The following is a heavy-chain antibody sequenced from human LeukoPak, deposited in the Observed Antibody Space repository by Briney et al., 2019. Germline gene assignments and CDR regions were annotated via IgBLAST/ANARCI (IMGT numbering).Heavy chain of an antibody. V-gene: IGHV1-69*02. J-gene: IGHJ5*02. CDR1: GGTLNTHI. CDR3: ARVNLRGSQYNWFDP. CDR2: ITPVIDLT. Sequence: ASVKVSCKASGGTLNTHIFTWVRQPPGEGLEWMGRITPVIDLTKYAQKFQGRVTITAGKSTSTVYMELSSLRSEDTAVYYCARVNLRGSQYNWFDPWGQGTLVTVSS. D-gene: IGHD1-26*01.